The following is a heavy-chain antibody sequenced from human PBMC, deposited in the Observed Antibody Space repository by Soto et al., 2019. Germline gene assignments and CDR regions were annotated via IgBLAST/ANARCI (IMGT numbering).Heavy chain of an antibody. D-gene: IGHD3-9*01. CDR1: GFTFSDAW. V-gene: IGHV3-15*07. J-gene: IGHJ4*01. CDR2: IKSKIDGGTT. Sequence: GGSLRLSCAASGFTFSDAWINWVRQAPGKGLEWVGRIKSKIDGGTTDFAAPVKGRSAISRDDSRDMVYMEMYSLKTDDTAVYYCTTDSLFTGQLVRMDNWGHGTLVTVSS. CDR3: TTDSLFTGQLVRMDN.